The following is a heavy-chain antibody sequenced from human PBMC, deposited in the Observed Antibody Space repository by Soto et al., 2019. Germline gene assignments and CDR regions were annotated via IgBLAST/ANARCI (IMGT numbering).Heavy chain of an antibody. V-gene: IGHV3-48*03. Sequence: GGSLRLSCAASGFTFSSYEMNWVRQAPGKGLEWVSYISSSGSTIYYADSVKGRFTISRDNAKNSLYLQMNSLRAADTAVYYCASISSARRGWFDPWGQGTLVTVSS. J-gene: IGHJ5*02. CDR2: ISSSGSTI. CDR1: GFTFSSYE. D-gene: IGHD6-6*01. CDR3: ASISSARRGWFDP.